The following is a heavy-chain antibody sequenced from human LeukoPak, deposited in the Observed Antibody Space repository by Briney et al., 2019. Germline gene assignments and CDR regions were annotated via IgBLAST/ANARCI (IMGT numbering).Heavy chain of an antibody. J-gene: IGHJ4*02. CDR1: GGTFSSYA. Sequence: GASVKVSCKASGGTFSSYAISWVRQAPGPGLEWMGGIIPIFGTANYAQKFPGKVTTTAAEPTHTAFIAHSSLRSEDTAVYYCARDLRGVSPQVYDFWSGPWRYWGQGTLVTVSS. CDR3: ARDLRGVSPQVYDFWSGPWRY. D-gene: IGHD3-3*01. CDR2: IIPIFGTA. V-gene: IGHV1-69*13.